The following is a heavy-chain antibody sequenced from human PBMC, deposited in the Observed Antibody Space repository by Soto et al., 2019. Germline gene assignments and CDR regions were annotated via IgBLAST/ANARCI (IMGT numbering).Heavy chain of an antibody. Sequence: PSHTVPLTSTVSGGSISKYYWTCIRQPAGKGLEWIGRISTSGTTNYNPSLKSRVTMSVDTSKNQFSLKLNSVTAADTAVYYCARDRTVRGDWFDPWGQGTLVTVSS. CDR1: GGSISKYY. J-gene: IGHJ5*02. CDR2: ISTSGTT. V-gene: IGHV4-4*07. CDR3: ARDRTVRGDWFDP. D-gene: IGHD3-10*01.